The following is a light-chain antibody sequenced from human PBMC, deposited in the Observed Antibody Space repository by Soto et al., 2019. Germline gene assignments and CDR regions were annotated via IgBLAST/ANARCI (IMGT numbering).Light chain of an antibody. V-gene: IGKV3-15*01. J-gene: IGKJ4*01. CDR1: ENIGST. CDR3: QQFRNWPPLT. CDR2: YAS. Sequence: EIVMTQSPATLSLSPGERATLSCRASENIGSTLAWYQQKPRRAPRLLFYYASRRATGVPARFSGSGSGTEFTLTISRLQSEDFAVYYCQQFRNWPPLTFGGGTKVEI.